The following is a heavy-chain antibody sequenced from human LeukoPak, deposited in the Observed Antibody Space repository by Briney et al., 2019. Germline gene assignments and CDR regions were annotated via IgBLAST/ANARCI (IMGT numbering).Heavy chain of an antibody. D-gene: IGHD6-13*01. CDR2: ISWDGGST. J-gene: IGHJ4*02. CDR1: GFTFDDYA. CDR3: AKEAGLAADGPFDY. V-gene: IGHV3-43D*03. Sequence: GGSLRLSCAASGFTFDDYAMHWVRQAPGKGLEWVYLISWDGGSTYYADSVKGRFTISRENSKNSLYLQMNSLRAEDTALYYCAKEAGLAADGPFDYWGQGTLVTVSS.